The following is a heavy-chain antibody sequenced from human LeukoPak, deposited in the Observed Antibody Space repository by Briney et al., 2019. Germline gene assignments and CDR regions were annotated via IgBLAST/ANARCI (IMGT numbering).Heavy chain of an antibody. CDR3: ATVDLLRGVSPGYDYFDY. J-gene: IGHJ4*02. Sequence: SETLSLTCTVSGGSISSYYWSWIRQPPGKGLEWIGYIYYSGSTNYNPSLKSRVTISVDTSKNQFSLKLSSVTAADTAVYYCATVDLLRGVSPGYDYFDYWGQGTLVTVSS. V-gene: IGHV4-59*01. CDR2: IYYSGST. CDR1: GGSISSYY. D-gene: IGHD3-10*01.